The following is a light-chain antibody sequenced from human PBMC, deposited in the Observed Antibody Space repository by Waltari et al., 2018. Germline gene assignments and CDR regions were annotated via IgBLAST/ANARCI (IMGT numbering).Light chain of an antibody. CDR1: QSLLHSNGYNY. J-gene: IGKJ2*01. CDR2: LGS. V-gene: IGKV2-28*01. CDR3: VQFTQFPYT. Sequence: DIVMTQSPLSLPVTPGEPASISCRSSQSLLHSNGYNYWDWYLQKPGQSPQLLIYLGSNRASGVPDRFSGSGAGTDFTLHISRVEADDVGIYYCVQFTQFPYTFGRGTRLDIK.